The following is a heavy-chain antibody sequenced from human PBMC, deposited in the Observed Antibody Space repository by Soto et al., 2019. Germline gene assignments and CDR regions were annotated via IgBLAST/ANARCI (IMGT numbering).Heavy chain of an antibody. D-gene: IGHD5-18*01. CDR1: GVSISSSSYY. V-gene: IGHV4-39*01. CDR3: ARLGYSYGYPDYYGMDV. CDR2: IYYSGST. J-gene: IGHJ6*02. Sequence: SETLSLTCTVSGVSISSSSYYWGWIRQPPGKGLEWIGSIYYSGSTYYNPSLKSRVTISVDTSKNQFSLKLSSVTAADTAVYYCARLGYSYGYPDYYGMDVWGQGNTVTVSS.